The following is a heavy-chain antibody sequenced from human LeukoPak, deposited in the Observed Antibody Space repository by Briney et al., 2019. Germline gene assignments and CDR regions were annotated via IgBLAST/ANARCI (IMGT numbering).Heavy chain of an antibody. V-gene: IGHV3-48*03. Sequence: GGSLRLSCAASGFTFSNYEMNWVRQAPGKGLEWISHISNFGDIIHYADSVEGRFTISRDNAKNSLYLQMNSLRAEDTAVYYCAKDASAVVGTVYMDVWGKGTTVTISS. CDR3: AKDASAVVGTVYMDV. J-gene: IGHJ6*03. CDR1: GFTFSNYE. D-gene: IGHD6-13*01. CDR2: ISNFGDII.